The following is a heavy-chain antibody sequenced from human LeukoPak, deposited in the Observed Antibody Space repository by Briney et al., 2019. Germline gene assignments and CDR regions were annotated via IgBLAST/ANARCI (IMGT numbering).Heavy chain of an antibody. Sequence: PSETLSLTCAVYGGSFSGYYWSWIRQPPGKGLEWIGEINHSGSTNYNPSLKSRVTISVDTSKNQFSLKLSSVTAADTAVYYCARETNVFATYSNYGVWTDYYYYGMDVWGQGTTVTVSS. D-gene: IGHD4-11*01. CDR3: ARETNVFATYSNYGVWTDYYYYGMDV. CDR1: GGSFSGYY. V-gene: IGHV4-34*01. J-gene: IGHJ6*02. CDR2: INHSGST.